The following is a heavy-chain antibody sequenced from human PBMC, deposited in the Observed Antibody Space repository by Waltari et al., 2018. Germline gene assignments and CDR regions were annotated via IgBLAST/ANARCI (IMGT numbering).Heavy chain of an antibody. CDR2: IYSGGST. V-gene: IGHV3-23*03. Sequence: EVQLLESGGGLVQPGGSLRLSCAASGFTFRSYAMGWVRQAPGKGLEWVSVIYSGGSTYYADAVKGRFTISRDNSKNTLYLQMNSLRAEDTAVYYCAKDSCSSTSCSGVYWGQGTLVTVSS. CDR3: AKDSCSSTSCSGVY. D-gene: IGHD2-2*01. J-gene: IGHJ4*02. CDR1: GFTFRSYA.